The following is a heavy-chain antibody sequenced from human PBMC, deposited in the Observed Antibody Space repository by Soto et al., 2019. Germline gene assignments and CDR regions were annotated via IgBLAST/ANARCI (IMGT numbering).Heavy chain of an antibody. D-gene: IGHD6-19*01. CDR2: IKDDGSEK. CDR3: ARDWGTPSRGSAVGYYYHYGMDV. Sequence: EVQLVESGGGLVQPGGSLRLSCLASEFTFNTYWMNWVRQAPGRGLEWVANIKDDGSEKNYVDSVKGRFTISRDNAKNSLYLQMNSLRGEDTAVYFCARDWGTPSRGSAVGYYYHYGMDVWGQGTTVTVSS. CDR1: EFTFNTYW. J-gene: IGHJ6*02. V-gene: IGHV3-7*05.